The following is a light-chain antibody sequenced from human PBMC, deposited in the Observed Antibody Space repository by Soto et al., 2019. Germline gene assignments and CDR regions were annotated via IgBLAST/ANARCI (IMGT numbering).Light chain of an antibody. CDR3: QQYGSSPPT. Sequence: EIVLTQSPGTLSLSPGERATLSCRASQSVTNNYLAWYQRKPGQPPRLLIYGTSYRSTDIPRRVSGSGSGTDFTLTINRLEPEDFAVYYCQQYGSSPPTFGQGTKVEIK. CDR2: GTS. CDR1: QSVTNNY. J-gene: IGKJ1*01. V-gene: IGKV3-20*01.